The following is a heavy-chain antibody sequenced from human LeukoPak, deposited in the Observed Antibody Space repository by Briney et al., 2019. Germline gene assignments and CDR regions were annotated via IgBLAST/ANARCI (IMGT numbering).Heavy chain of an antibody. CDR2: IYYSGST. CDR1: GGSISSSSYY. CDR3: AREIAAADGYFDY. Sequence: SETLSLTCTVSGGSISSSSYYWGWIRQPPGKGLEWIGSIYYSGSTYYNPSLKSRVTISVDTSKNQFSLKLSSVTAADTAVYYCAREIAAADGYFDYWGQGTLVTVSS. V-gene: IGHV4-39*07. J-gene: IGHJ4*02. D-gene: IGHD6-13*01.